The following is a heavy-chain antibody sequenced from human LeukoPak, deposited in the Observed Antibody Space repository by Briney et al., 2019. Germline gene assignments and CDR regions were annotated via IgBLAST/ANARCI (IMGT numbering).Heavy chain of an antibody. V-gene: IGHV3-48*01. Sequence: GGSLRLSCAASGFTFSNYGMNWVRQAPGKGLEWVSYISGGGTTTYYADSVKGRFTISRDSAKDSLDLQMNSLRAEDTAVYYCAREPVYYYYMDVWGKGTTVTVSS. CDR1: GFTFSNYG. J-gene: IGHJ6*03. CDR2: ISGGGTTT. CDR3: AREPVYYYYMDV.